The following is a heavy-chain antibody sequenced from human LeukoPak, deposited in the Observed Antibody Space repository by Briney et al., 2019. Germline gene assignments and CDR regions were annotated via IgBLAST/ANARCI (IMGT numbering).Heavy chain of an antibody. Sequence: PSETLSLTCTVSGGSISSYYWSWIRQPPGKGLEWIGYIYYSGSTNYNPSLKSRVTISVDTSKNQFSLKLSSVTAADTAVYYCAIVLRFLSFDPWGQGTLVTVSS. CDR2: IYYSGST. V-gene: IGHV4-59*12. CDR1: GGSISSYY. D-gene: IGHD3-3*01. J-gene: IGHJ5*02. CDR3: AIVLRFLSFDP.